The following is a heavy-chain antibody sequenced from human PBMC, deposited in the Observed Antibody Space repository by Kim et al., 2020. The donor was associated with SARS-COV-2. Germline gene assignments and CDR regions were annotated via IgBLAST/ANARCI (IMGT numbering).Heavy chain of an antibody. D-gene: IGHD3-22*01. CDR3: ARMGSSGLFESAFDI. J-gene: IGHJ3*02. V-gene: IGHV4-59*01. Sequence: PSLKSRVTISVDTSKNQFSRKLNSVTAADTAVYYCARMGSSGLFESAFDIWGQGTMVTVSS.